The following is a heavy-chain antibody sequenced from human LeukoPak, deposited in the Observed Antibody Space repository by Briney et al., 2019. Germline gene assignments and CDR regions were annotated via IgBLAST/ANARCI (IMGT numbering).Heavy chain of an antibody. V-gene: IGHV4-59*01. J-gene: IGHJ6*03. CDR1: DDSITMYY. CDR2: VDHTAST. CDR3: ARGRVSSSTWYSTYYYYFYMDV. D-gene: IGHD1-1*01. Sequence: PSETLSLTCSVSDDSITMYYWTWIRQPPGKGLEWIGYVDHTASTNFNPSLNGRVSISRDTTKNLFSLRLRSVTAADTAVYFCARGRVSSSTWYSTYYYYFYMDVWGKGTTVTVSS.